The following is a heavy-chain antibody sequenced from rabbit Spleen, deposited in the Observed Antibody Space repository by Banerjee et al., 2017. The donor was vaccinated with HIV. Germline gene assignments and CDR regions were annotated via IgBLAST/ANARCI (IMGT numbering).Heavy chain of an antibody. V-gene: IGHV1S47*01. Sequence: EQLVESGGGLVQPGGSLKLSCKASGFDFSRYGVSWVRQAPGKGLEWIGYIDPVFGITYFASWVNGRFTISRENTQNTVSLQMNSLTAADTATYFCVRDTWNFNLWGPGTCHRL. CDR3: VRDTWNFNL. CDR2: IDPVFGIT. J-gene: IGHJ4*01. CDR1: GFDFSRYG. D-gene: IGHD3-1*01.